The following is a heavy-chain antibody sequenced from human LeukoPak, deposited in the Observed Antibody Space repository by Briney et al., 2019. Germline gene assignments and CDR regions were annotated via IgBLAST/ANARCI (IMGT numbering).Heavy chain of an antibody. CDR1: GGSISSSSYY. D-gene: IGHD2-2*01. J-gene: IGHJ6*03. CDR3: ARENIVVVPAANDYYYYMDV. V-gene: IGHV4-39*07. CDR2: IYYSGST. Sequence: SETLSLTCTVSGGSISSSSYYWGWIRQPPGKGLEWIGSIYYSGSTYYNPSLKSRVTISVDTSKNQFSLKLSSVTAADTAVYYCARENIVVVPAANDYYYYMDVWGKGTTVTVSS.